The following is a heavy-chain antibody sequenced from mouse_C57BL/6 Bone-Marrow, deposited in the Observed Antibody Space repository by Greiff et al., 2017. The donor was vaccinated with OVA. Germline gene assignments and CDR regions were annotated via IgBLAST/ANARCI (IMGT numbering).Heavy chain of an antibody. J-gene: IGHJ2*01. Sequence: EVQLVESGGDLVKPGGSLKLSCAASGFTFSSYGMSWVRQTPDKRLEWVATISSGGSYTYYPDSVKGRFTISRDNAKNTLYLQMSSLKSEDTAMYYCARHEDYYGRLPLDYWGQGTTLTVSS. D-gene: IGHD1-1*01. CDR3: ARHEDYYGRLPLDY. CDR1: GFTFSSYG. V-gene: IGHV5-6*01. CDR2: ISSGGSYT.